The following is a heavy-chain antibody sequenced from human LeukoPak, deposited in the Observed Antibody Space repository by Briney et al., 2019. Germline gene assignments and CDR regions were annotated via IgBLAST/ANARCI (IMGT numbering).Heavy chain of an antibody. V-gene: IGHV3-30*02. CDR2: IRYDGSNK. J-gene: IGHJ4*02. D-gene: IGHD6-13*01. CDR3: AKALVAAPLTDY. Sequence: PGGSLRLSCAASGFTFSSYGMHWVRQAPGKGLEWVAFIRYDGSNKYYADSVKGRFTISRDNSKNTLYLQMNSLRAEDTAVYYCAKALVAAPLTDYWGQGTLVTVSS. CDR1: GFTFSSYG.